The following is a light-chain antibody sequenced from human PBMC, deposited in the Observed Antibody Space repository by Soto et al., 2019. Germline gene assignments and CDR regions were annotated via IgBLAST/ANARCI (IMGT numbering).Light chain of an antibody. J-gene: IGKJ1*01. Sequence: EIVMTQSPATLSVSPGERATLSCRASQSVRSNLAWYQQKPGQAPRLLIYGASSRATGIPARFSGSGSGTEFTLTISSLQSEDFAIYFCQQYNNWLTFGQGTKVDIK. CDR3: QQYNNWLT. V-gene: IGKV3-15*01. CDR2: GAS. CDR1: QSVRSN.